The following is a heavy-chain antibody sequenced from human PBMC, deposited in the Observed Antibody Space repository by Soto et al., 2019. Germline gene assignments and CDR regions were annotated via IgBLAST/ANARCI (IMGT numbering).Heavy chain of an antibody. CDR2: ISSSSSYI. V-gene: IGHV3-21*01. D-gene: IGHD3-10*01. CDR3: ARDYYGSGREFDY. CDR1: GFTFSSYS. J-gene: IGHJ4*02. Sequence: GGSLRLSCAASGFTFSSYSMNWVRQAPGKGLEWVSSISSSSSYIYYADSVKGRFTISRDNAKNSLYLQMNSLRAEDTAVYYCARDYYGSGREFDYWGQGTLVTVSS.